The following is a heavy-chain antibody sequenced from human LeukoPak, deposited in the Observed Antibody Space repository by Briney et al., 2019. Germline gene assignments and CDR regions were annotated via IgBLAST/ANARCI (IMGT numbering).Heavy chain of an antibody. J-gene: IGHJ4*02. CDR1: GFTFRSYE. CDR3: AGLVLDY. V-gene: IGHV3-48*03. D-gene: IGHD6-19*01. CDR2: ISGSGSTI. Sequence: GGSLRLSCAASGFTFRSYEMTWVRQAPGKELEWVSYISGSGSTIYYTDSVKGRFTISRDNAKNSLYLQMNSLRAEDTAVYYCAGLVLDYWGQGTLVTVSS.